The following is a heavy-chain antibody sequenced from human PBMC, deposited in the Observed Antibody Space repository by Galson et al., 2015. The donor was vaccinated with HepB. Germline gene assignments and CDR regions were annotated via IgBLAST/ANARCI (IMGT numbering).Heavy chain of an antibody. CDR3: SARYYDFWSGRKTYFMDV. V-gene: IGHV3-15*07. CDR2: IESETDGGTT. J-gene: IGHJ6*03. CDR1: GFTFNNAW. Sequence: SLRLSCAASGFTFNNAWMNWVRQAPGRGLEWVGRIESETDGGTTVYAAPVKGRFFISRDDSKNTLYLRMNSLKTEDSAVYYCSARYYDFWSGRKTYFMDVWGKGTTVTVSS. D-gene: IGHD3-3*01.